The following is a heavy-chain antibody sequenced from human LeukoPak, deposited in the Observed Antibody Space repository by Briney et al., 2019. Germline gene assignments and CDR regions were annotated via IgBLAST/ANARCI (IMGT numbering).Heavy chain of an antibody. J-gene: IGHJ4*02. CDR2: INPNSGGT. D-gene: IGHD5-18*01. CDR3: ARDGTSVMVDFDY. CDR1: GYSFTGYY. Sequence: ASVKVSFKASGYSFTGYYMYWVRQAPGQGLEWMGWINPNSGGTNYAQKFQGRVTMTRDTSISTAYMELSRLRSDDTAVYYCARDGTSVMVDFDYWGQGTLVTVSS. V-gene: IGHV1-2*02.